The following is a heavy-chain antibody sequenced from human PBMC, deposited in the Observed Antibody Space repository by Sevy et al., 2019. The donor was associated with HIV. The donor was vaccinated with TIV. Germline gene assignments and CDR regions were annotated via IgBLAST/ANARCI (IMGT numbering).Heavy chain of an antibody. V-gene: IGHV3-21*01. Sequence: GGSLRLSCAASGFTFSSYSMNWVRQAPGKGLEWVSSISSSSSYIYYADSVKGRFTISRDNAKNSLYLQMNSLRAEDTAVYYCARYCSGGSCALSDYWGQGTLVTVSS. CDR1: GFTFSSYS. CDR3: ARYCSGGSCALSDY. CDR2: ISSSSSYI. J-gene: IGHJ4*02. D-gene: IGHD2-15*01.